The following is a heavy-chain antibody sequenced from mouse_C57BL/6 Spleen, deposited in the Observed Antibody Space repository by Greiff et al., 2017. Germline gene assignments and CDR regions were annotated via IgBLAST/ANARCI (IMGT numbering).Heavy chain of an antibody. CDR2: IDPSDSET. J-gene: IGHJ4*01. D-gene: IGHD3-2*02. CDR1: GYTFTSYW. CDR3: ARGEAAQAPFAMDY. Sequence: QVQLQQPGAELVRPGSSVKLSCKASGYTFTSYWMHWVKQRPIQGLEWIGNIDPSDSETHYNQKFKDKATLTVDKSSSTAYMQLSSLTSEDSAVYYCARGEAAQAPFAMDYWGQGTSVTVSS. V-gene: IGHV1-52*01.